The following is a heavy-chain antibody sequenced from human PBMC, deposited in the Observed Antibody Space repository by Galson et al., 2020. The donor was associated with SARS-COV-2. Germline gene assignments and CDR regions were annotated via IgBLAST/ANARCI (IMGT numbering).Heavy chain of an antibody. D-gene: IGHD3-3*01. J-gene: IGHJ3*02. V-gene: IGHV4-34*01. CDR3: ARDRGTIFGVVTVNDAFDI. CDR1: GGYFSGYY. Sequence: SETLSLTCAVHGGYFSGYYWSWIRQPPGKGLEWIGEINHSGSTNYNPSLKSRVTISVDTSKNQFSLKLSSVTAADTAVYYCARDRGTIFGVVTVNDAFDIWGQGTMVTVSS. CDR2: INHSGST.